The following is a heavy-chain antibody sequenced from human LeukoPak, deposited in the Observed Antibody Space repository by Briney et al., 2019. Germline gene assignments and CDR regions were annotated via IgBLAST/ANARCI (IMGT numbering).Heavy chain of an antibody. Sequence: ASVKVSCKASGYTFTSYYMHWVRQAPGQGLEWMGIINPSGGSTSYAQKFQGRVTMTRDTSTSTVYMELSGLRSEDTAVYYCARARQYQLLSPQQHYGMDVWGQGTTVTVSS. CDR3: ARARQYQLLSPQQHYGMDV. V-gene: IGHV1-46*01. J-gene: IGHJ6*02. D-gene: IGHD2-2*01. CDR2: INPSGGST. CDR1: GYTFTSYY.